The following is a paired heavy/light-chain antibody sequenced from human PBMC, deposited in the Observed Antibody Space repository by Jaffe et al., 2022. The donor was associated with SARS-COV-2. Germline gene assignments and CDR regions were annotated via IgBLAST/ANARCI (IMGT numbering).Light chain of an antibody. Sequence: QSALTQPPSASGSPGQSVTISCTGSSSDVGAYDYVSWYQQHPGKAPKVIIYEVTKRPSGVPDRFSGSKSGNTASLTVSGLQADDEADYYCSSYADTKQKFFGGGTKLTVL. CDR2: EVT. CDR3: SSYADTKQKF. V-gene: IGLV2-8*01. CDR1: SSDVGAYDY. J-gene: IGLJ2*01.
Heavy chain of an antibody. V-gene: IGHV3-23*01. D-gene: IGHD3-22*01. CDR1: GFLFNSYA. CDR2: ISGSAGST. CDR3: AKDWISPFYYDSGATFY. Sequence: EVQLLESGGTSVQPGGSLRLSCTVSGFLFNSYAMSWVRQAPGKGLEWVSAISGSAGSTYYADSVKGRFTITRDNSKNTLYLQMNSLRVDDTAVYYCAKDWISPFYYDSGATFYWGRGTLVTVSS. J-gene: IGHJ4*02.